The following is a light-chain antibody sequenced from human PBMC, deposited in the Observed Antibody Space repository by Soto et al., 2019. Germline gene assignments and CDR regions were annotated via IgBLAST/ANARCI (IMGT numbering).Light chain of an antibody. CDR3: SSYSISTAYL. V-gene: IGLV2-14*01. J-gene: IGLJ1*01. CDR1: SREVGGYDY. Sequence: QSVLTQPASVSGSPGQSITISCTGTSREVGGYDYVSWYQLHPGKAPKLMVFEVSSRPSGVSYRFSGSKSGNTASLTISGLQAEDEADYFCSSYSISTAYLFGTGTKVTVL. CDR2: EVS.